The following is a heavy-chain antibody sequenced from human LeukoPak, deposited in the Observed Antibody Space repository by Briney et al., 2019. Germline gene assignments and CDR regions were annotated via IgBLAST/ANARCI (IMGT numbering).Heavy chain of an antibody. V-gene: IGHV3-21*04. D-gene: IGHD6-13*01. J-gene: IGHJ4*02. Sequence: GGSLRLSCAASGFTFSSYSMNWVRQAPGKGLEWVSSISSSSSYIYYADSVKGRFTISRDNSKNTLYLQMNSLRAEDTAVYYCAKGYSSSWPNFYFDYWGQGTLVTVSS. CDR2: ISSSSSYI. CDR3: AKGYSSSWPNFYFDY. CDR1: GFTFSSYS.